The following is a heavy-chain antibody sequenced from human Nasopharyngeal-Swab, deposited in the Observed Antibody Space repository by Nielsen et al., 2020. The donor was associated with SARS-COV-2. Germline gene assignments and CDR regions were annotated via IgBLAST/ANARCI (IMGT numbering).Heavy chain of an antibody. CDR2: IYYSGST. V-gene: IGHV4-59*01. Sequence: WIRQPPGKGLEWIGYIYYSGSTNYNPSLKRRVTISADTSKNQFSLKLSSVTAADTAVYYCARGIVGATDWGGWFDPWGQGTLVTVSS. J-gene: IGHJ5*02. CDR3: ARGIVGATDWGGWFDP. D-gene: IGHD1-26*01.